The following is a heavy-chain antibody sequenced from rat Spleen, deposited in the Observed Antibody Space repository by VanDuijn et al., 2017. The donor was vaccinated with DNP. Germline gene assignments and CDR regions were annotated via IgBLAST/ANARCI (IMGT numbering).Heavy chain of an antibody. CDR2: ITSSGGAT. Sequence: EVQLVESGGGLVQPGRSLKLFCAASGFTFNDYYMAWVRQAPTKGLEWVAYITSSGGATYYPDSVKGRFTISRDNTKNTLYLQMNSLRSEDTATYYCARLDYGFDYWGQGVMVTVSS. D-gene: IGHD1-11*01. CDR1: GFTFNDYY. V-gene: IGHV5-25*01. J-gene: IGHJ2*01. CDR3: ARLDYGFDY.